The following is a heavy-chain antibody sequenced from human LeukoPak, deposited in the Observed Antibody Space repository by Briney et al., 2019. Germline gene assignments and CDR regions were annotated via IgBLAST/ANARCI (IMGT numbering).Heavy chain of an antibody. CDR3: ADSSGHRWAFDI. CDR1: GFTFYSYG. D-gene: IGHD3-22*01. J-gene: IGHJ3*02. V-gene: IGHV3-23*01. Sequence: GGTLRLSCAASGFTFYSYGMSWVRQAPGKGLEWVSAISGSGSSTYYADSVKGRFTISRDNSKNTLYLQMNSLRAEDTAVYHCADSSGHRWAFDIWGQGTMVTVSS. CDR2: ISGSGSST.